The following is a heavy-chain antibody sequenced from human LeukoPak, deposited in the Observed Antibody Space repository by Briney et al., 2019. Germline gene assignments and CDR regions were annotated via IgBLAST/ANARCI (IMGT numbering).Heavy chain of an antibody. Sequence: SETLSLTCTVSGGSISSTYSWGWIRQPPGKGLEWIGNIYYSGHTYYSPSLKSRVTISVDTSKNQFSLKLRSVTAADTAVYYCARDSGTTGEVKFDPWGQGTLVTVSS. J-gene: IGHJ5*02. D-gene: IGHD3-10*01. CDR1: GGSISSTYS. V-gene: IGHV4-39*07. CDR2: IYYSGHT. CDR3: ARDSGTTGEVKFDP.